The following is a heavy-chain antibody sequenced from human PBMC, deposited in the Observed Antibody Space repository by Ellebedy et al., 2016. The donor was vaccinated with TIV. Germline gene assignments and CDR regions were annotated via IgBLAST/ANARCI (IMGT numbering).Heavy chain of an antibody. CDR1: GFTFSTYV. CDR2: ISYDGNDK. CDR3: AKGEAVAAHN. J-gene: IGHJ4*02. Sequence: GESLKISCAASGFTFSTYVMHWVRQAPGKGLQWVAFISYDGNDKYYADSVKGRFTISRDNSKNTLFLQMNSLRTEDTGVYFCAKGEAVAAHNWGQGTLVTVSS. V-gene: IGHV3-30*01. D-gene: IGHD6-19*01.